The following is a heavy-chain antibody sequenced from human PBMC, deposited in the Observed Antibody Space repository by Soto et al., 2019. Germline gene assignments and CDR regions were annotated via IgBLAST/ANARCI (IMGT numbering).Heavy chain of an antibody. CDR1: GFTFGDYA. D-gene: IGHD6-19*01. CDR3: TRDLGRRQWLARY. V-gene: IGHV3-49*03. J-gene: IGHJ4*02. CDR2: IRSKAYGGTT. Sequence: PGGSLRLSCTASGFTFGDYAMSWFRQAPGKGLEWVGFIRSKAYGGTTEYAASVKGRFTISRDDSKSIAYLQMNSLKTEDTAVYYCTRDLGRRQWLARYWGQGTLVTVSS.